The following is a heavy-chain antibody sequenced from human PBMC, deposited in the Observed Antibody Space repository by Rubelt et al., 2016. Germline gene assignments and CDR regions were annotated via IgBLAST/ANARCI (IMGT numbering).Heavy chain of an antibody. J-gene: IGHJ5*02. CDR2: PYYSGGT. V-gene: IGHV4-39*07. CDR1: GGPIPSSSYY. Sequence: QLQLPESGPGRVKPSETLPLTCTVSGGPIPSSSYYWAWSRQPPGKGLRWLGGPYYSGGTDYNPSLKSRVTISVDTAKNQLTLTLGSMAAADTAVYDCARGQRGGILYGWLEPWGREPWSRSPQ. CDR3: ARGQRGGILYGWLEP. D-gene: IGHD2-15*01.